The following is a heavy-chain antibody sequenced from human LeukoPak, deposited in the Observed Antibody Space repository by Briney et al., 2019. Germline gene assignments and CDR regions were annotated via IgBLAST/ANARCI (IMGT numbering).Heavy chain of an antibody. V-gene: IGHV3-21*01. CDR3: AIYCNFTSCPINWFDP. J-gene: IGHJ5*02. CDR2: ISSSSSYI. Sequence: PGGSLRLSCAASGFTFSSYSMNWVPQAPGKGLEWVSSISSSSSYIYYADSVKGRFTISRDNAKNSLYLQMNSLRAEDTAVYYCAIYCNFTSCPINWFDPWGQGTLVTVSS. D-gene: IGHD2-2*01. CDR1: GFTFSSYS.